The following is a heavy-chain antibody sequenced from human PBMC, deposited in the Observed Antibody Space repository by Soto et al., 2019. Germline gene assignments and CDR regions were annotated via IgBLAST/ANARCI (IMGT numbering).Heavy chain of an antibody. CDR2: INPSGGST. V-gene: IGHV1-46*03. CDR1: GYTFTSYY. Sequence: GASVKVSCKASGYTFTSYYMHWARQAPGQGLEWMGIINPSGGSTSYAQKFQGRVTMTRDTSTSTVYMELSSLRSEDTAVYYCARDPLHYDFWSGYYPHYMDVWGKGTTVTVSS. J-gene: IGHJ6*03. D-gene: IGHD3-3*01. CDR3: ARDPLHYDFWSGYYPHYMDV.